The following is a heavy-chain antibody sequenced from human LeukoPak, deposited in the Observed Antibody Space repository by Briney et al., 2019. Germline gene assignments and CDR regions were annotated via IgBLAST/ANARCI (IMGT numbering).Heavy chain of an antibody. CDR1: GCSISSGSNY. CDR2: IYTSGTT. J-gene: IGHJ3*02. CDR3: ARENWSDAIVHAFDI. Sequence: SETLYLTCTVSGCSISSGSNYWSWIRQPAGKGREWLGRIYTSGTTNYNHSLKSRVTISVDTSKNQFSLKLSSVTAADTAVYYCARENWSDAIVHAFDIWGQGTMVTVSS. D-gene: IGHD1-1*01. V-gene: IGHV4-61*02.